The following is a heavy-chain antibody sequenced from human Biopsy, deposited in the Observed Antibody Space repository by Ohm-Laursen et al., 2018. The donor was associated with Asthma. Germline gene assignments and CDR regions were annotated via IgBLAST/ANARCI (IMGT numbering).Heavy chain of an antibody. Sequence: SSVKVSCKGSRDIFSSYGFSWVRQAPGQGLEWMGGIIPISLTPSYARRFRGRVTITADIFTRTVYMELSGLRFDDTAIYYCARPSPNRDILYYYYHMDVWGQGTTVIVSS. CDR1: RDIFSSYG. V-gene: IGHV1-69*06. CDR3: ARPSPNRDILYYYYHMDV. CDR2: IIPISLTP. J-gene: IGHJ6*02. D-gene: IGHD3-3*02.